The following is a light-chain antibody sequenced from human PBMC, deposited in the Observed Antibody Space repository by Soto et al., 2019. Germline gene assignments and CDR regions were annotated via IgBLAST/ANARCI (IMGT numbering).Light chain of an antibody. Sequence: QSALTQPASVSGSPGQSITISCTGTSSDVGAYNYVSWYQQHPGKAPKLMIYEVSNRPSGVSNRFSGSKYGNTASLTISGLQAEYEAEYYCTSFTTSRTWVFGGGTKVTVL. CDR1: SSDVGAYNY. CDR3: TSFTTSRTWV. V-gene: IGLV2-14*01. J-gene: IGLJ3*02. CDR2: EVS.